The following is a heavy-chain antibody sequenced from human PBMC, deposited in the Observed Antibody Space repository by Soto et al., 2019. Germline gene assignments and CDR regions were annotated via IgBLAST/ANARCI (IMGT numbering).Heavy chain of an antibody. J-gene: IGHJ4*02. CDR2: ISYDGSNK. Sequence: ESGGGVVQPGRSLRLSCAASGFTFSSYAMHWVRQAPGKGLEWVAVISYDGSNKYYADSVKGRFTISRDNSKNTLYLQMNSLRVEDTAVYYCARDVPPELEGLYWGQGTLVTVSS. CDR3: ARDVPPELEGLY. CDR1: GFTFSSYA. D-gene: IGHD1-1*01. V-gene: IGHV3-30-3*01.